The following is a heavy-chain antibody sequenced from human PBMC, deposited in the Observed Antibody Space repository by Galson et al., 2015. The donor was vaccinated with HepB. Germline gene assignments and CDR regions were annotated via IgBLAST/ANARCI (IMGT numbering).Heavy chain of an antibody. J-gene: IGHJ6*02. CDR1: GFIFGNYH. CDR2: IGGNGGDI. Sequence: SLRLSCAASGFIFGNYHMSWVRQAPGKGLDWVSTIGGNGGDIQYAQSVKGRFTISRGNSQNTLWLQMDSLRVEDTAVYYCAKRYSFAYGVGMDVWGQGTTVTVSS. D-gene: IGHD3-16*01. CDR3: AKRYSFAYGVGMDV. V-gene: IGHV3-23*01.